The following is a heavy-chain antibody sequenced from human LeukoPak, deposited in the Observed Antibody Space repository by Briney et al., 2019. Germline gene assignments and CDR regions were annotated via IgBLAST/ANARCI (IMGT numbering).Heavy chain of an antibody. V-gene: IGHV3-48*01. Sequence: GGSLRLSCAASGFAFKTYSMNWVRQTPGKGLEWISFISSSSSTIYYADSVKGRFTISRDNSKNTLYLQMSSLRAEDTAVYYCAKSRFQLRVVRGVTDYWGQGTLVTVSS. CDR2: ISSSSSTI. CDR3: AKSRFQLRVVRGVTDY. D-gene: IGHD3-10*01. J-gene: IGHJ4*02. CDR1: GFAFKTYS.